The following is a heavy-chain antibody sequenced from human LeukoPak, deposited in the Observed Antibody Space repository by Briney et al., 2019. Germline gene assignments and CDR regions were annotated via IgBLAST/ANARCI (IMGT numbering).Heavy chain of an antibody. CDR3: ARGGSYRYGSSDY. J-gene: IGHJ4*02. Sequence: GESLKISCKGSGYSVTNYGIGWVRQKPGKSLEWMGVIHPGESGTRDSPSFQAQVTMSVAESSTTAYLQWSSLRASGSAIYYCARGGSYRYGSSDYWGQGTLVTVSS. CDR1: GYSVTNYG. V-gene: IGHV5-51*01. D-gene: IGHD5-18*01. CDR2: IHPGESGT.